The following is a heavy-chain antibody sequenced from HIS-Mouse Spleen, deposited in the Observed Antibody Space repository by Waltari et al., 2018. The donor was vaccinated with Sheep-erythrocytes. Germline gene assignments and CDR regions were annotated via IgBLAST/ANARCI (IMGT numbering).Heavy chain of an antibody. V-gene: IGHV1-69*04. D-gene: IGHD1-26*01. J-gene: IGHJ4*02. CDR3: AQTGATTPHFDY. Sequence: QVQLVQSGAEVKRPGFSVKVSCKASGGTFSSYAISWVRQAPGQGLEWMGRISPILGIANYAQKFQGRVTITADKSTSTAYMELSSLRSEDTAVYYCAQTGATTPHFDYWGQGTLVTVSS. CDR2: ISPILGIA. CDR1: GGTFSSYA.